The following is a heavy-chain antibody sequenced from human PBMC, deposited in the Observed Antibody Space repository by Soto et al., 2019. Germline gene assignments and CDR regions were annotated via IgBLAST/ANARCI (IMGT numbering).Heavy chain of an antibody. J-gene: IGHJ3*02. CDR1: GFPFSFYG. CDR3: VRDDAFDNENGFDM. CDR2: IVSDGSAI. D-gene: IGHD3-3*02. Sequence: GGSLRLSCAVSGFPFSFYGFHWVRQSPGKGLEWLGVIVSDGSAIYHADSLEGRFFISRDNSKDILYLQMNSLRVEDTAVYYCVRDDAFDNENGFDMWGQGTMVTVS. V-gene: IGHV3-33*01.